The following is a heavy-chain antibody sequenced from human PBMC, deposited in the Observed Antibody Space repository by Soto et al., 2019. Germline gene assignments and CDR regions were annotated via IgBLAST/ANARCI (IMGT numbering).Heavy chain of an antibody. V-gene: IGHV4-59*08. J-gene: IGHJ4*02. CDR2: VYYSGST. CDR1: GGHLSGYY. Sequence: QVQLQESGPGLVRPSETLSLNCNVSGGHLSGYYCSWIRPAPGAGLEWIGYVYYSGSTKSNPSLKNRVTISMDRPKNQFSLELTSVTAADTAKYFCAGTRFRSSGPNLGQFEYWGQGAQVAVSS. CDR3: AGTRFRSSGPNLGQFEY. D-gene: IGHD3-22*01.